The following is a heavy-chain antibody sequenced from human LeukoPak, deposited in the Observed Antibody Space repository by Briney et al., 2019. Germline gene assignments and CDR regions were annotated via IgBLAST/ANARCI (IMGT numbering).Heavy chain of an antibody. Sequence: GGSLRLSCAASGFTFSNYAMTWVRQAPGKGLEWVSAISGSGGNTYYADSVKGRFTISRHNSKNTLYLQMNSLRAEDTAVYYCARDLGVLWGQGTLVTVSS. D-gene: IGHD2-8*01. CDR3: ARDLGVL. CDR2: ISGSGGNT. V-gene: IGHV3-23*01. CDR1: GFTFSNYA. J-gene: IGHJ4*02.